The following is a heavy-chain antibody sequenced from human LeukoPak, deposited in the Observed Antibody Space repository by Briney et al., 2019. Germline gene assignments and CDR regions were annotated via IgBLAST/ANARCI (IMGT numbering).Heavy chain of an antibody. V-gene: IGHV1-3*01. D-gene: IGHD3-9*01. CDR2: INADNGNA. J-gene: IGHJ4*02. CDR3: ATIGGEALTDYYTGLSYFDY. Sequence: ASVKVSCKASGYTFTTYAIHWVRQAPGQRLEWMGWINADNGNAKYSQKFQGRITITRDTSASTAYMELSSLRSEDTAVYYCATIGGEALTDYYTGLSYFDYWGQGTQLTVSS. CDR1: GYTFTTYA.